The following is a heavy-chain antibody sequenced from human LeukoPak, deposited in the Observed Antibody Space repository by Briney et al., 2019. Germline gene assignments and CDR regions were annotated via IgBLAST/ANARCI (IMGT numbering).Heavy chain of an antibody. D-gene: IGHD4/OR15-4a*01. J-gene: IGHJ4*02. CDR3: ARDLAWGAY. V-gene: IGHV3-21*01. CDR1: GFTFSIYT. CDR2: ITSSSSSI. Sequence: GGSLRLSCVASGFTFSIYTMSWVRQAPGKGLEWVSSITSSSSSIYSADSVKGRLTISRDNAKDSLYLEMNSLRDEDTAVYYCARDLAWGAYWGQGTLVTVSS.